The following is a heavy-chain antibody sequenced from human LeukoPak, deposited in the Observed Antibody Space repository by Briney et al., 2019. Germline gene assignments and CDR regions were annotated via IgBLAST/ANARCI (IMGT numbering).Heavy chain of an antibody. V-gene: IGHV1-2*02. CDR1: VYIFTGYY. CDR2: INPNSGGT. CDR3: ARAMYYYDSSGYYDYFDY. Sequence: VASVKVSCKASVYIFTGYYMHWVRQAPGQGLDWMGWINPNSGGTNYAQKFQGRVTMTRDTSISTAYMELSRLRSDDTAVYYCARAMYYYDSSGYYDYFDYWGQGTLVTVSS. J-gene: IGHJ4*02. D-gene: IGHD3-22*01.